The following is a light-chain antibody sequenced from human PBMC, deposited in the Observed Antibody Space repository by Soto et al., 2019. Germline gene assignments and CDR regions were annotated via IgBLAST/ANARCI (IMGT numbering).Light chain of an antibody. CDR1: QSISGSY. CDR2: YAS. Sequence: ELVLTQSPGTLSLSPGERATVSCTASQSISGSYLAWYQQKPGQGPRLLIYYASTRATGIPAKFSGSGSGTDFSLTISSLQSVDSALYYCQQYNDWPRTFGQGTKVDIK. J-gene: IGKJ1*01. V-gene: IGKV3-15*01. CDR3: QQYNDWPRT.